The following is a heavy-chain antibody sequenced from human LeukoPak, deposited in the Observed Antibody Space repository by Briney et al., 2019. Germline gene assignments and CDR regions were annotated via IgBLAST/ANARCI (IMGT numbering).Heavy chain of an antibody. CDR3: ARVYCTNGVCSEDDY. CDR2: IKHSGST. D-gene: IGHD2-8*01. Sequence: SETLSLTCAVYGGSFSGYYWSWIRQPPGKGLEWIGEIKHSGSTNYNPPLKSRVTISVDTSKNQFSLKLSSVTAADTAVYYCARVYCTNGVCSEDDYWGQGTLVTVSS. J-gene: IGHJ4*02. V-gene: IGHV4-34*01. CDR1: GGSFSGYY.